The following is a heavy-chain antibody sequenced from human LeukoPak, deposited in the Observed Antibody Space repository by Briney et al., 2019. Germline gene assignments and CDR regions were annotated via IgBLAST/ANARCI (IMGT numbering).Heavy chain of an antibody. J-gene: IGHJ4*02. D-gene: IGHD2-2*01. CDR1: GFTFSSDD. CDR3: AKVNWCSASCADA. V-gene: IGHV3-23*01. Sequence: GGSLRLSCAASGFTFSSDDMNWVRQAPGRGLEWVSGISGNGYSTWYADSVKGRFTISRDNSKNTLSLQMNSLRAEDTAVYYCAKVNWCSASCADAWGQGTLVTVSS. CDR2: ISGNGYST.